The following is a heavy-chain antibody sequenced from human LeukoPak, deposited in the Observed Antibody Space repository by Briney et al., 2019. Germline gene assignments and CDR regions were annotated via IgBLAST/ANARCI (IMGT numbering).Heavy chain of an antibody. CDR1: GYTFTSYY. J-gene: IGHJ5*02. Sequence: GASVKVSCKASGYTFTSYYMHWVRQAPGQGLEWMGIINPSGGSTSYAQKFQGRVTMTTDTSTSTAYMELRSLRSDDTAVYYCARDCRSGRWLLHRANWFDPWGQGTLVTVSS. D-gene: IGHD5-24*01. V-gene: IGHV1-46*01. CDR2: INPSGGST. CDR3: ARDCRSGRWLLHRANWFDP.